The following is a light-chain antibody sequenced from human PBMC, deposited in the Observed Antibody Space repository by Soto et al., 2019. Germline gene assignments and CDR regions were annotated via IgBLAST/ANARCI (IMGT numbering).Light chain of an antibody. Sequence: DIQMTQSPSSLSASVGDRVTSTCRASRSISTYLNWYQQKPGKAPKLLIYAASSLQSGVPSRFSGSGSGTDFTLTISSLQAEDCATYYCQVSDSTWTFGQGTKVHIK. J-gene: IGKJ1*01. CDR2: AAS. CDR1: RSISTY. CDR3: QVSDSTWT. V-gene: IGKV1-39*01.